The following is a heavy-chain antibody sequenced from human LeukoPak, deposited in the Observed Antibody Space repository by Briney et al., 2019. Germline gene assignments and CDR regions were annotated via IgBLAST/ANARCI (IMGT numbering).Heavy chain of an antibody. D-gene: IGHD1-7*01. CDR2: ISYDGSNK. V-gene: IGHV3-30*18. Sequence: HPGGSLRLSCAASGFTFSSYGMHWVRQAPGKGLEWVAVISYDGSNKYYADSVKGRFTISRDNSKNTLYLQMNSLRAEDTAVYYCAEEEGELELSSPGYWGQGTLVTVSS. CDR3: AEEEGELELSSPGY. J-gene: IGHJ4*02. CDR1: GFTFSSYG.